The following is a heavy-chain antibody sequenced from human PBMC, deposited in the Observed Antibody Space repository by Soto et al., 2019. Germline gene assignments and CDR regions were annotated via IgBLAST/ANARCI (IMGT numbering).Heavy chain of an antibody. V-gene: IGHV3-23*01. J-gene: IGHJ4*02. D-gene: IGHD6-19*01. CDR2: ISASGGVT. CDR1: GFTFSNYA. CDR3: ARSVSGRFSILDS. Sequence: EVQLLESGGGLVQPGGSLRLSCAASGFTFSNYAMTWVRQAPGKGLEWVSAISASGGVTYYADSVKGRFTISRDNSKNTLYLQRNSLRAEDTAVYYCARSVSGRFSILDSWGQGTLVTVSS.